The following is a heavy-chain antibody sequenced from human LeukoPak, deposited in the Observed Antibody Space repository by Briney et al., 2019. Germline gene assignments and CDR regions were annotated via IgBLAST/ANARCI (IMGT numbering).Heavy chain of an antibody. J-gene: IGHJ5*02. Sequence: SETLSLTCTVSGGSISSSGYYWGWIRQPPGKGLEWIGSIYYGGSTYYNPSLKSRVTISVDTSKNQFSLKLSSVAAADTAVYYCARDPTAAGKGAWFDPWGQGTLVTVSS. V-gene: IGHV4-39*02. CDR1: GGSISSSGYY. CDR2: IYYGGST. CDR3: ARDPTAAGKGAWFDP. D-gene: IGHD6-13*01.